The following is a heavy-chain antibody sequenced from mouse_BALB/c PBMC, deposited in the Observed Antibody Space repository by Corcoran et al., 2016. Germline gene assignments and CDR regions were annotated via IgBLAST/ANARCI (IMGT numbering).Heavy chain of an antibody. CDR3: AGDVYGYWYFDV. J-gene: IGHJ1*01. CDR1: DFSITSGFY. CDR2: ITHSGET. D-gene: IGHD1-1*01. V-gene: IGHV12-3*02. Sequence: QMQLQDSGPGLVQPSQSLFFACSITDFSITSGFYWVWIRQSPGKPLEWMGYITHSGETFYNPSLQSPISITRETSKNQFFLQLNPVTTEDTAMYYCAGDVYGYWYFDVWGAGTAVTVSS.